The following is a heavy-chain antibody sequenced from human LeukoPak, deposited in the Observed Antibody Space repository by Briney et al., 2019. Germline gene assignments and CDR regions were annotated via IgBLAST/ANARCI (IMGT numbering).Heavy chain of an antibody. CDR1: GFTFSSYT. D-gene: IGHD6-25*01. J-gene: IGHJ4*02. V-gene: IGHV3-21*01. CDR3: ARVPEQRHWNFDS. Sequence: KSGGSLRLSCAASGFTFSSYTMNWVRQAPGKGLEWVSSISSSSSYIYYADSVKGRFTISRDNAKNSLYLQMNSLRAEDTAVYYCARVPEQRHWNFDSWGQGTLVTVSS. CDR2: ISSSSSYI.